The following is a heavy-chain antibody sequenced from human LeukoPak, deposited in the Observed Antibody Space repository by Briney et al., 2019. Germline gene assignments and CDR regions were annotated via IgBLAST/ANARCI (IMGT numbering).Heavy chain of an antibody. D-gene: IGHD6-19*01. J-gene: IGHJ4*02. CDR1: GGSISSGSYY. Sequence: SETLSLTCTVSGGSISSGSYYWSWIRQPAGKGLEWIGRIYTSGSTNYNPSLKSRVTISVDTSKNQFSLKLSSVTAADTAVYYCAREGLSSGWSFDYWGQGTLVTVSS. CDR3: AREGLSSGWSFDY. V-gene: IGHV4-61*02. CDR2: IYTSGST.